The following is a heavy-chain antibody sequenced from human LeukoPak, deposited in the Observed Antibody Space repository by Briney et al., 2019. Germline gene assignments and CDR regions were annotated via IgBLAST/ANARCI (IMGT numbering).Heavy chain of an antibody. CDR1: RFTFSSYW. Sequence: PGGSLRLSCAASRFTFSSYWMHWVRQAPGEGLVWVSRINSDGSSTSYADSVKGRFTISRDNAMNTLYLQMNSLRAEDTAVYYCARLVELHKLEHYDYYMDVWGKGTTVTVSS. D-gene: IGHD1-7*01. CDR2: INSDGSST. CDR3: ARLVELHKLEHYDYYMDV. V-gene: IGHV3-74*01. J-gene: IGHJ6*03.